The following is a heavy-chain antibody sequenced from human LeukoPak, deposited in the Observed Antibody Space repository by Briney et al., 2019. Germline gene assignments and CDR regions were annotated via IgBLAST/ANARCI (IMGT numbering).Heavy chain of an antibody. Sequence: GESLKISCKGSGYSFTSYWIGWVRQMPGKGLEWMGIIYPADSNIRYTPSFQGQVTISADKSINTAYLQWGSLKASDTAMYYCARHQLYYYDSSGYSYDYWGQGTLVTVSS. CDR3: ARHQLYYYDSSGYSYDY. D-gene: IGHD3-22*01. J-gene: IGHJ4*02. CDR2: IYPADSNI. V-gene: IGHV5-51*01. CDR1: GYSFTSYW.